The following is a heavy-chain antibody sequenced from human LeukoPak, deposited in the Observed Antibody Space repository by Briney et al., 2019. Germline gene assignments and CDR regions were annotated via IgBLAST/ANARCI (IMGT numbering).Heavy chain of an antibody. CDR3: TRDYFDY. Sequence: ASVKVSCKASGYTFTNYGISWVRQAPGQGLEWMGWISAYNGHTNYPQKLQGRVIMTTDTSTSTAYMELRSLRSDDTAVYYCTRDYFDYWGQGTLVTVSS. CDR1: GYTFTNYG. CDR2: ISAYNGHT. V-gene: IGHV1-18*01. J-gene: IGHJ4*02.